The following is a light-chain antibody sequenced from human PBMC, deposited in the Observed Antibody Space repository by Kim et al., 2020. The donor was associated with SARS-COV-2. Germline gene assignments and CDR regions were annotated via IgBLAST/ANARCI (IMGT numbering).Light chain of an antibody. CDR2: DAS. J-gene: IGKJ2*01. CDR3: QQYDNVPYT. Sequence: DIQLTQSPSSLSASLGDRVTITCQASQDISDYLNWYQQKPGKAPKFLMYDASKLETGVPSRFSGSGSGTDFTFTISSLQPEDVATYYCQQYDNVPYTFGQGTKLEI. CDR1: QDISDY. V-gene: IGKV1-33*01.